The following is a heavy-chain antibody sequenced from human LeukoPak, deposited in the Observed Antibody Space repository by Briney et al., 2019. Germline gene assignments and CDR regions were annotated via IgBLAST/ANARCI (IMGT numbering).Heavy chain of an antibody. Sequence: GGSLRLSCAASGFTFSSYAMSWVRQAPGKGLEWVSAISGSGGSTYYADSVKGRFTISRDNAKNSLYLQMNSLRDEDTAVYYCARDAGNYYDSSGYYQRASSLDYWGQGTLVTVSS. V-gene: IGHV3-23*01. CDR3: ARDAGNYYDSSGYYQRASSLDY. CDR1: GFTFSSYA. CDR2: ISGSGGST. J-gene: IGHJ4*02. D-gene: IGHD3-22*01.